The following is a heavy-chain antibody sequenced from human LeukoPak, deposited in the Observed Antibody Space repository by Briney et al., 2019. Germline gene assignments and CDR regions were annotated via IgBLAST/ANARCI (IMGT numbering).Heavy chain of an antibody. CDR3: ARTTSRGYYFDY. CDR1: GGSISGYS. Sequence: NPSETLSLTCTVSGGSISGYSWSWIRQPPGRGLEWIGYIYYSGDTNYNPSLKGRVAISVDTSKSQFSLKLSSVTAADTAVYYCARTTSRGYYFDYWGQGTLVTVSS. D-gene: IGHD4-11*01. V-gene: IGHV4-59*01. CDR2: IYYSGDT. J-gene: IGHJ4*02.